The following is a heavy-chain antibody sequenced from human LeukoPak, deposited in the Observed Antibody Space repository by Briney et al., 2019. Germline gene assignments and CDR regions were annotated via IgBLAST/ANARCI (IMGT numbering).Heavy chain of an antibody. D-gene: IGHD2-2*01. V-gene: IGHV1-2*02. CDR2: INPNNGGT. CDR1: GYRFTDYY. Sequence: GASVKVSCKASGYRFTDYYMHWVRQAPGQGLEWMGWINPNNGGTNYAQKFYGRVTMTRVTSITTAYMELNRLTSDNTAAYYCARELGFCSSTSCPLYHYWGQGTLVTVSS. J-gene: IGHJ4*02. CDR3: ARELGFCSSTSCPLYHY.